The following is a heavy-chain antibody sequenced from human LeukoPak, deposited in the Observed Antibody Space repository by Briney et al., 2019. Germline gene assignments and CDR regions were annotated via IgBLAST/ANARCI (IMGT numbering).Heavy chain of an antibody. CDR3: ARGYHSALGYCSGGSCFLDY. D-gene: IGHD2-15*01. J-gene: IGHJ4*02. Sequence: SETLSLTCAVYGGSFSGYYWSWIRQPPGKGLEWIGEINHSGSTNYNPSLKSRVTISVDTSKNQFSLKLSSVTAADTAVYYCARGYHSALGYCSGGSCFLDYWGQGTLVTVSS. CDR1: GGSFSGYY. V-gene: IGHV4-34*01. CDR2: INHSGST.